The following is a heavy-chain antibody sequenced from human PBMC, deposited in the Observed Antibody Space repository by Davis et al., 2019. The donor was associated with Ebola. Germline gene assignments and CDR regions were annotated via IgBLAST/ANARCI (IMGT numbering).Heavy chain of an antibody. V-gene: IGHV4-34*01. D-gene: IGHD2-2*01. CDR3: ARVGLGNCSSTSCYFHGMDV. CDR2: INHRGRT. J-gene: IGHJ6*02. Sequence: MPSETLSLTCAVSGGSFSGYYWNWIRQSPGKGLEWIGEINHRGRTRYNPSLKSRVTISGDTSKNQFSLKVTSVTAADTAVYYCARVGLGNCSSTSCYFHGMDVWGQGTTVIVSS. CDR1: GGSFSGYY.